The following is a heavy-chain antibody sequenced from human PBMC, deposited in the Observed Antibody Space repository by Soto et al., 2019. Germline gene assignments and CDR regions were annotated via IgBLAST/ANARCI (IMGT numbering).Heavy chain of an antibody. J-gene: IGHJ4*02. CDR3: ARGGATADFYFDS. CDR1: DASINNDYYY. D-gene: IGHD1-26*01. Sequence: LSLTCTVSDASINNDYYYWSWIRPPPGKGLEWIGYIYYTGRTYYNPSLKSRVTISIDTSKDQFSLNLNSLTAADTAVYYCARGGATADFYFDSWGQGTLVTVSS. CDR2: IYYTGRT. V-gene: IGHV4-30-4*01.